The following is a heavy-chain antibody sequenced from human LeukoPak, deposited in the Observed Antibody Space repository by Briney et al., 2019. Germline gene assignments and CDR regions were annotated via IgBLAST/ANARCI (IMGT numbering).Heavy chain of an antibody. J-gene: IGHJ4*02. D-gene: IGHD1-7*01. Sequence: ASVKVSCKASAYTFSNHGISWVRQAPGRGLEWMGWISPYSGNTQYAQKVQDRVTLTTDPSTNTAYLELGSLRSDDTAVYFCVGGNYRSAWYGFDYWGRGTLVTVSS. CDR2: ISPYSGNT. CDR3: VGGNYRSAWYGFDY. V-gene: IGHV1-18*01. CDR1: AYTFSNHG.